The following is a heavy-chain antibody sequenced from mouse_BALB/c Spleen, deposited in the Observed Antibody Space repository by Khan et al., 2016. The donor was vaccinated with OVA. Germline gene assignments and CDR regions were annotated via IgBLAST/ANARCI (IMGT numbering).Heavy chain of an antibody. J-gene: IGHJ4*01. D-gene: IGHD1-1*01. CDR2: IDPGSSNT. Sequence: DLVKPGTSVKLSCKASGYTFTSYWINWIKQRPGQGLEWIGRIDPGSSNTYYNQKFKGKATLTVDKSSTTAYMQFSSLSSEDSAVYFCARENYYGRTDCALDYWGQGTSVTVSS. CDR1: GYTFTSYW. V-gene: IGHV1S41*01. CDR3: ARENYYGRTDCALDY.